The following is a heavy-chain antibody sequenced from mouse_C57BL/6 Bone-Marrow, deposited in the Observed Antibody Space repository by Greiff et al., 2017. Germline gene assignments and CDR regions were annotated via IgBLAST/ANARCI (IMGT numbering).Heavy chain of an antibody. Sequence: EVQVVESGEGLVKPGGSLKLSCAASGFTFSSYAMSWVRQTPEQRLEWVAYISSGGDYIYYADTVKGRFTITRDNARNTLYLQMSSLKSEDTAMYYCTRTGTWDGYFDVWGTGTTLTVSS. V-gene: IGHV5-9-1*02. CDR1: GFTFSSYA. J-gene: IGHJ1*03. CDR3: TRTGTWDGYFDV. D-gene: IGHD4-1*01. CDR2: ISSGGDYI.